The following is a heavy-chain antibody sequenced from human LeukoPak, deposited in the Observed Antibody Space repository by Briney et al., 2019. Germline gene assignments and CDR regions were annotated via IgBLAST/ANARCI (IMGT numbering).Heavy chain of an antibody. V-gene: IGHV1-69*06. CDR3: ARTVVVTAEHAFDI. CDR1: GGTFSSYA. CDR2: IIPIFGTT. J-gene: IGHJ3*02. D-gene: IGHD2-21*02. Sequence: SVKVSCKASGGTFSSYAISRVRQAPGQGLEWMGGIIPIFGTTNYAQKFQGRVTITADKSTSTAYMELSSLRSEDTAMYYCARTVVVTAEHAFDIWGQGTMVTVSS.